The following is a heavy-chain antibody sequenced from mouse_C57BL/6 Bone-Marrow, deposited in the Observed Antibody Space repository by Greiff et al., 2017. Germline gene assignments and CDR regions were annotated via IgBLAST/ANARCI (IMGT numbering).Heavy chain of an antibody. CDR3: ARGVYYGSSFLFAY. Sequence: EVQLQQSGPELVKPGASVKISCKASGYTFTDYYMNWVKQSHGKSLEWIGDINPKNGGTSYNQKFKGKATLTVDKSSSTAYMELRSLTSEDSAVYYCARGVYYGSSFLFAYWGQGTLVTVSA. J-gene: IGHJ3*01. V-gene: IGHV1-26*01. CDR2: INPKNGGT. D-gene: IGHD1-1*01. CDR1: GYTFTDYY.